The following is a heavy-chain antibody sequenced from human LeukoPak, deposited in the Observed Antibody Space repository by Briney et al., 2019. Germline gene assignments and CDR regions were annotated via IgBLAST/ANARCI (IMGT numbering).Heavy chain of an antibody. CDR1: GYSFTSYW. J-gene: IGHJ6*03. Sequence: GESLKISCKGSGYSFTSYWIGWVRQMPGKGLEWMGIIYPGDSDTRYSPSFQGQVTISADKSIHTAYLQWSSLKASDTAMYYCARRPSTTQGYYYMDVRGKGTTVTVSS. CDR3: ARRPSTTQGYYYMDV. V-gene: IGHV5-51*01. CDR2: IYPGDSDT. D-gene: IGHD2-2*01.